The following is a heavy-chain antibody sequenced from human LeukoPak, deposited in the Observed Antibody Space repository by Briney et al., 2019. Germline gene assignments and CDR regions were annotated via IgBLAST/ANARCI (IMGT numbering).Heavy chain of an antibody. CDR1: GFTFSSYW. V-gene: IGHV3-74*01. CDR2: INSDGSST. Sequence: GGSPRLSCAASGFTFSSYWMHWVRQAPGKGLVWVSRINSDGSSTSYADSVKGRFTISRDNAKNTLYLQMNSLRVEDTAVYYCAKDYCGGGRCDEIPIDYWGQGTLVTVSS. CDR3: AKDYCGGGRCDEIPIDY. J-gene: IGHJ4*02. D-gene: IGHD2-21*01.